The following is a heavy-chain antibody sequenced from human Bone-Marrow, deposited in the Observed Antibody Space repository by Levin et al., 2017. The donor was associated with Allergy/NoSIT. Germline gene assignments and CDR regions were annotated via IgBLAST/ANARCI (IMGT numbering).Heavy chain of an antibody. CDR2: MNPNSGNT. J-gene: IGHJ6*02. CDR3: ASRGGRTSTYYDIPHHLATRYYYGMDV. CDR1: GYTFTSYD. Sequence: ASVKVSCKASGYTFTSYDINWVRQATGQGLEWMGWMNPNSGNTGYAQKFQGRVTMTRNTSISTAYMELSSLRSEDTAVYYCASRGGRTSTYYDIPHHLATRYYYGMDVWGQGTTVTVSS. D-gene: IGHD3-9*01. V-gene: IGHV1-8*01.